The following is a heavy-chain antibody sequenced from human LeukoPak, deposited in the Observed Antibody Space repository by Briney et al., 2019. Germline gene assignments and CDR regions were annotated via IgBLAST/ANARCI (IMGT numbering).Heavy chain of an antibody. D-gene: IGHD3-22*01. CDR2: ISRSGST. CDR3: ARHPDSSGYYIGY. J-gene: IGHJ4*02. Sequence: SETLSLTCAVSGYSISSGYYWGWIRQPPGKGLEWIGSISRSGSTFYNPSLKSRVKISVDTSKKQFSLKLSSVTAADTAVYYCARHPDSSGYYIGYWGQGPLVTVSS. V-gene: IGHV4-38-2*01. CDR1: GYSISSGYY.